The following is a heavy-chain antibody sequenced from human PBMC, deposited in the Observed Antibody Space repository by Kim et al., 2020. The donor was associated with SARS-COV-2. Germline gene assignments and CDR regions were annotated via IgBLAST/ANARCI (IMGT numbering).Heavy chain of an antibody. CDR2: IYYSGST. D-gene: IGHD6-13*01. CDR3: ARHGIAAAGTFDY. J-gene: IGHJ4*02. Sequence: SETLSLTCTVSGGSISSSSYYWGWIRQPPGKGLEWIGSIYYSGSTYYNPSLKSRVTISVDTSKNQFSLKLSSVTAADTAVYYCARHGIAAAGTFDYWGQGTLGTVSS. CDR1: GGSISSSSYY. V-gene: IGHV4-39*01.